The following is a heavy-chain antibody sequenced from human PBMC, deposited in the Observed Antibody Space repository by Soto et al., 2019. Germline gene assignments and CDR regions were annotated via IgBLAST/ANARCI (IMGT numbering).Heavy chain of an antibody. J-gene: IGHJ5*01. CDR2: VYYRGSI. CDR3: ARVTFTPNWFDS. CDR1: GDSISSPDYY. D-gene: IGHD3-16*01. V-gene: IGHV4-30-4*01. Sequence: KTSETLSLTCTVSGDSISSPDYYWSWIRQAPGKGLELIGYVYYRGSIYYTPSFESRVSISIDTSKNQFSLRLTSVTAADSAVYFCARVTFTPNWFDSWGQGILVTVSS.